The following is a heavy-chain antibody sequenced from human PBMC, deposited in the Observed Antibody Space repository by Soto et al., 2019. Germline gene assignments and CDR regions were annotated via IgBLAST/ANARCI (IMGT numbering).Heavy chain of an antibody. CDR1: GFTFSDYG. Sequence: EVQVLESGGGLVQPGGSLRLSCAASGFTFSDYGMRWVRQAPGKGLEWVSTINYRGVTTYYADSVKGRFTITRDNSKNTLYLQMNSLRAEDTAVYYCVKQGIAVAFDTFDIWGQGTLVTVSS. J-gene: IGHJ3*02. CDR2: INYRGVTT. CDR3: VKQGIAVAFDTFDI. D-gene: IGHD6-19*01. V-gene: IGHV3-23*01.